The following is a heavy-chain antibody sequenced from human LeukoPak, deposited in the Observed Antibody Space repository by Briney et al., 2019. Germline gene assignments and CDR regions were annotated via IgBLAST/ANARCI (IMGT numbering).Heavy chain of an antibody. Sequence: PGGSLRLSCAASGFTFSSYGMHWVRQAPGKGLEWVAFIRYDGSNKYYADSVKGRFTISRDNSKNTLYLQMNSLRAEDTAVYYCAKFGRAYGDLLYYYYYYMDVWGKGTTVTISS. CDR2: IRYDGSNK. D-gene: IGHD4-17*01. V-gene: IGHV3-30*02. J-gene: IGHJ6*03. CDR3: AKFGRAYGDLLYYYYYYMDV. CDR1: GFTFSSYG.